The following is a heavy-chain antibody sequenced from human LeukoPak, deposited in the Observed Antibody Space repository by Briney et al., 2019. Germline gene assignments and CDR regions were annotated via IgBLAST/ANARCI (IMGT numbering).Heavy chain of an antibody. V-gene: IGHV5-51*01. J-gene: IGHJ5*02. CDR1: AYVFSTYW. CDR2: IYPGKSAT. CDR3: ACREYLSPWLDP. Sequence: GESLTISCRTSAYVFSTYWIGWVRQTSGKGLEWMGVIYPGKSATRYNPSFQGQVSISVDMSISTAYLQWSSLKASDTAIYYCACREYLSPWLDPWGQGTLVTVSS. D-gene: IGHD3-10*01.